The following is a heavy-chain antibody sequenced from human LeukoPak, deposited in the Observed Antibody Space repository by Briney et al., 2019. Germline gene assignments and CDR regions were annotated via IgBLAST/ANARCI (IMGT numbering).Heavy chain of an antibody. V-gene: IGHV3-21*01. CDR2: ISSSSSYI. CDR3: ARLGVAGYFDY. J-gene: IGHJ4*02. D-gene: IGHD3-3*01. CDR1: GFTFSSYS. Sequence: KPGGSLRLSCAASGFTFSSYSMNWVRQAPGKGLEWASSISSSSSYIYYADSVKGRFTISRDNAKNSLYLQMNSLRAEDTAVYYCARLGVAGYFDYWGRGTLVTVSS.